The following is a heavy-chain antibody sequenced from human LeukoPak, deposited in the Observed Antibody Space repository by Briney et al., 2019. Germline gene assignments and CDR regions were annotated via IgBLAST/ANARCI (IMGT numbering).Heavy chain of an antibody. D-gene: IGHD3-16*02. Sequence: ASVKVSCKVSGYTLTELSMHWVRQAPGKGLEWKGGFDPEDGETIYAQKFQGRVTMTEDTSTDTAYMELSSLRSEDTAVYYCAAVPLSWYGTSYYFDYWGQGTLVTVSS. J-gene: IGHJ4*02. V-gene: IGHV1-24*01. CDR3: AAVPLSWYGTSYYFDY. CDR2: FDPEDGET. CDR1: GYTLTELS.